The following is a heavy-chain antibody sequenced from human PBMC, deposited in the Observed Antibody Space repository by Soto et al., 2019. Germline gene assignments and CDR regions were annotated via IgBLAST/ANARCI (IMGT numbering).Heavy chain of an antibody. D-gene: IGHD2-2*02. CDR1: GFTFSSYA. J-gene: IGHJ4*02. CDR2: ISGSGGST. Sequence: EVQLLESGGGLVQPGGSLRLSCAASGFTFSSYAMSWVRQAPGKGLEWVSAISGSGGSTYYADSVKGRFTISRDNSKNTLYLQMNSLIAEDTAVYYCAPRATRVPAAIDYWGQGTLVTVSS. CDR3: APRATRVPAAIDY. V-gene: IGHV3-23*01.